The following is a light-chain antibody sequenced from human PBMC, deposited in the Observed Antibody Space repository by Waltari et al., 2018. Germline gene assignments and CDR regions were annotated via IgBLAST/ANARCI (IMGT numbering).Light chain of an antibody. CDR1: SGDVGGYNS. CDR2: DVS. CDR3: CSYAGSFILV. J-gene: IGLJ3*02. V-gene: IGLV2-11*01. Sequence: QSALTQPRSASGSPAHSTPLPSSAPSGDVGGYNSLSWYQQPPGKAPNLMIYDVSKRPSGVPDRFSGSKSGNKASLTISGLQAEDDADYYCCSYAGSFILVFGGGTKLTVL.